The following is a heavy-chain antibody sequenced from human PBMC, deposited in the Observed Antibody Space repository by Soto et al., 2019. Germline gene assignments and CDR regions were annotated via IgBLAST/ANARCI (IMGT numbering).Heavy chain of an antibody. CDR2: IYYSGST. CDR1: GGSISSSSYY. V-gene: IGHV4-39*01. D-gene: IGHD4-17*01. J-gene: IGHJ4*02. Sequence: SETLSLTCTVSGGSISSSSYYWGWIRQPPGKGLEWIGSIYYSGSTYYNPSLKSRVTISVDTSKNQFSLKLSSVTAADTAVYYCAPLDTTVTTLVGDDYWGQGTLVTVSS. CDR3: APLDTTVTTLVGDDY.